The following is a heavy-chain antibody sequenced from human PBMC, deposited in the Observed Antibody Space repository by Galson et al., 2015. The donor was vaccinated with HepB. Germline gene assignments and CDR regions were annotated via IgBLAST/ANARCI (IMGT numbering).Heavy chain of an antibody. CDR1: GGSISSGGYS. J-gene: IGHJ6*02. V-gene: IGHV4-30-2*01. CDR3: ARGVRDSSSWYGSRAYYYGMDV. D-gene: IGHD6-13*01. Sequence: TLSLTCAVSGGSISSGGYSWSWIRQPPGKGLEWIGYIYHSGSTYYNPSLKSRVTISVDRSKNQFSLKLSSVTAADTAVYYCARGVRDSSSWYGSRAYYYGMDVWGQGTTVTVSS. CDR2: IYHSGST.